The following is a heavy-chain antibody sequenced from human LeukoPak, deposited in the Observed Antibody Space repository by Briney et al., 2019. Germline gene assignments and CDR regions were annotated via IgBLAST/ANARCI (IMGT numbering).Heavy chain of an antibody. J-gene: IGHJ4*02. D-gene: IGHD3-22*01. V-gene: IGHV4-39*07. Sequence: SETLSLTCTVSGGSISSSSYYWGWIRQPPGKGLEWIGRIYTSGSTNYNPSLKSRVTISVDTSKNQFSLKLSSVTAADTAVYYCAREGKNYYDSSGYPFDYWGQGTLVTVSS. CDR1: GGSISSSSYY. CDR2: IYTSGST. CDR3: AREGKNYYDSSGYPFDY.